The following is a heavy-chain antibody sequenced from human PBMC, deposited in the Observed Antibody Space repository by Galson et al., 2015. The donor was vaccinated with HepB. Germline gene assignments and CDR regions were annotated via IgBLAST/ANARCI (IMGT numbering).Heavy chain of an antibody. CDR2: IYYSGST. J-gene: IGHJ4*02. D-gene: IGHD3-22*01. CDR1: GGSISSYY. V-gene: IGHV4-59*01. CDR3: AREVKYYYDSSGYDY. Sequence: SETLSLTCTVSGGSISSYYWSWIRQPPGKGLEWIGYIYYSGSTNYNPSLKSRVTISVDTSKNQFSLKLSSVTAADTAVYYCAREVKYYYDSSGYDYWGQGTLVTVSS.